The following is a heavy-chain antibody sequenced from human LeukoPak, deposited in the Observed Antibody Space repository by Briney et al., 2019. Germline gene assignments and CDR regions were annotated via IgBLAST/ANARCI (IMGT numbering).Heavy chain of an antibody. CDR3: ARAWFRPYGDYGVGDY. Sequence: ASVKVSCKASGYTFTSYGISWVRQAPGQGLEWMGWISAYNGNTNYAQKLQGRVTMTRDTSTSTVYMELSSLRSEDTAVYYCARAWFRPYGDYGVGDYWGQGTLVTVSS. J-gene: IGHJ4*02. CDR2: ISAYNGNT. CDR1: GYTFTSYG. D-gene: IGHD4-17*01. V-gene: IGHV1-18*01.